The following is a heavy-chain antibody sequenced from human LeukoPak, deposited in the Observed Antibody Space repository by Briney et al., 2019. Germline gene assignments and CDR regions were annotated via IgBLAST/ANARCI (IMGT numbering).Heavy chain of an antibody. D-gene: IGHD3-10*01. J-gene: IGHJ4*02. V-gene: IGHV3-21*01. CDR2: ISSSSSYI. Sequence: TGGSLRLSCAASGFTFSSYSMNWVRQAPGKGLEWVSSISSSSSYIYYADSVKGRFTISRDNAKNSLYLQMNSLRAEDTAVYYCASGITMVRGTDYWGQGTLVTVSS. CDR3: ASGITMVRGTDY. CDR1: GFTFSSYS.